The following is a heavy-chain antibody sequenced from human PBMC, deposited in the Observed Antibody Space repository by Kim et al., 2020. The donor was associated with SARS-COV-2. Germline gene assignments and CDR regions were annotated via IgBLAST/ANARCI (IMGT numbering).Heavy chain of an antibody. CDR3: ARANMITFGGVIGHFDY. V-gene: IGHV4-31*02. J-gene: IGHJ4*02. D-gene: IGHD3-16*02. Sequence: LKSRVTISVDTSKNPFSLKLGFVTAADTAVYYCARANMITFGGVIGHFDYWGQGTLVTVSS.